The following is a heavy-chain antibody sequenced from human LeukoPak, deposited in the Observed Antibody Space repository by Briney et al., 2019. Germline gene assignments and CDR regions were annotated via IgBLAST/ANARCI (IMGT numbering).Heavy chain of an antibody. Sequence: KPSETLSLTCAVYGGSFSGYYWSWIRQPPGKGLEWIGEINHSGSTNYNPSLKSRVTISVDTSKNQFSLKLSSVTAADTAVYYCARLPYRLWFGELYYFDYWGQGTLVTVSS. J-gene: IGHJ4*02. D-gene: IGHD3-10*01. CDR1: GGSFSGYY. CDR3: ARLPYRLWFGELYYFDY. CDR2: INHSGST. V-gene: IGHV4-34*01.